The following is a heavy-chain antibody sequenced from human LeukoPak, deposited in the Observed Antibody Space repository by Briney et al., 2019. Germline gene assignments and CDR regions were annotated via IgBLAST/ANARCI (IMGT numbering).Heavy chain of an antibody. J-gene: IGHJ3*02. CDR3: ARDTGRAFDI. CDR2: INGDGTKT. D-gene: IGHD4-17*01. V-gene: IGHV3-74*01. Sequence: GGSLRLSCAASGFTFSSDWMHWVRQGPGKGLVWVSRINGDGTKTLYADSVKGRFTIYRDNAKNTLYLQMNSLRAEDTAVYYCARDTGRAFDIWGQGTMVTVSS. CDR1: GFTFSSDW.